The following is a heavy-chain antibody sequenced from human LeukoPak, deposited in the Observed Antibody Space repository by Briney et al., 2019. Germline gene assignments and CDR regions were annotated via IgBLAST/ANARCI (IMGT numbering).Heavy chain of an antibody. CDR1: GFTFRDYS. CDR3: ARDRLANEGLPLYDF. V-gene: IGHV3-11*04. D-gene: IGHD2-8*01. CDR2: ISGSGYSK. Sequence: GGSLRLSCVGSGFTFRDYSIGWFRQGPGKGPEWISHISGSGYSKYDADSVKGRFTISRDNAKGSVFLQMTTLRVEDTAVYYCARDRLANEGLPLYDFWGQGTLVTVSS. J-gene: IGHJ4*02.